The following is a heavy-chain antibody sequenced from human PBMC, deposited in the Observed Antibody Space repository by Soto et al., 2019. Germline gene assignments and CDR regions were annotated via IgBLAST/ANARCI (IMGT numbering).Heavy chain of an antibody. CDR2: INHSGST. CDR1: GGSFSGYY. V-gene: IGHV4-34*01. CDR3: ARGTNPRRIDS. Sequence: PSETLSLTCAVHGGSFSGYYWSWIRQPLGKGLEWIGEINHSGSTNYSPSLKSRVTISVDTSKNQFSLKLSSVTAADTAVYYCARGTNPRRIDSWGQATLVTVSS. J-gene: IGHJ5*01.